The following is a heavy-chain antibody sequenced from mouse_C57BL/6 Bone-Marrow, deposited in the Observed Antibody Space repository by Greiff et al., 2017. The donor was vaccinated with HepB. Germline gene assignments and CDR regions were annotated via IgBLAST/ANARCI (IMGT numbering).Heavy chain of an antibody. D-gene: IGHD1-1*01. CDR1: GFTFSDYG. CDR3: ARPFLITTVVALDY. V-gene: IGHV5-17*01. Sequence: EVKLVESGGGLVKPGGSLKLSCAASGFTFSDYGMHWVRQAPEKGLEWVAYISSGSSTIYYADTVKGRFTISRDNAKNTLFLQMTSLRSEDTAMYYCARPFLITTVVALDYWGQGTTLTVSS. J-gene: IGHJ2*01. CDR2: ISSGSSTI.